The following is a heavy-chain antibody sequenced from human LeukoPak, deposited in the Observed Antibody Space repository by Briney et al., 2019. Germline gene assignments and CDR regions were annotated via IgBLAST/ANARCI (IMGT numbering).Heavy chain of an antibody. CDR2: IYYTGST. CDR3: AREWTTWGAFDI. V-gene: IGHV4-39*07. D-gene: IGHD2/OR15-2a*01. J-gene: IGHJ3*02. CDR1: GGSISSRTYY. Sequence: SETLSLTCTVSGGSISSRTYYWGWIRQPPGKGLEWIGSIYYTGSTFYNPSLKSRVTILVDTSKNQFSMKLSSVTVADAAVYFCAREWTTWGAFDIWGQGTMVTVSS.